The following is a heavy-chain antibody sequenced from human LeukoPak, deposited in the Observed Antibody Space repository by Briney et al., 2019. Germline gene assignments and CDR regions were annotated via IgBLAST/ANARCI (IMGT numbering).Heavy chain of an antibody. D-gene: IGHD6-6*01. CDR2: ISGSGGST. Sequence: PGGSLRLSCAASGFTFSSYAMSWVRQAPGKGLEWVSAISGSGGSTYYADSVKGRFTISRDNSKNTLYLQMNSLRAEDTAVYYCAKTPASIAARRNLYYFDYWGQGTLVTVSS. J-gene: IGHJ4*02. CDR1: GFTFSSYA. V-gene: IGHV3-23*01. CDR3: AKTPASIAARRNLYYFDY.